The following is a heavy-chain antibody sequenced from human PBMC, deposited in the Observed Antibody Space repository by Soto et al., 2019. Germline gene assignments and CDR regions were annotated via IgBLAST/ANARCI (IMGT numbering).Heavy chain of an antibody. CDR2: IHSDGSST. J-gene: IGHJ3*01. D-gene: IGHD2-21*02. V-gene: IGHV3-74*01. Sequence: EVQLVESEGGLVQRGGSLRLSCAASGFTFNYYWMHWVRQAPGQGLVWVSHIHSDGSSTTYADSVKGRFTISRDNAKNTLDLHMNSLRAEDTAVYYCARGDKGGFDLWGQGTTVTVSS. CDR3: ARGDKGGFDL. CDR1: GFTFNYYW.